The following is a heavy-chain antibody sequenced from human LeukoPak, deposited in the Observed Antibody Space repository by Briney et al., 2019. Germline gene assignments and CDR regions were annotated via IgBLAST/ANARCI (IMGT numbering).Heavy chain of an antibody. V-gene: IGHV3-33*01. CDR1: GFTFSSYG. CDR3: AREFGKYYFDY. J-gene: IGHJ4*02. CDR2: IWYDGSNK. D-gene: IGHD3-16*01. Sequence: GGSLRLSCAASGFTFSSYGMHWVRQAPGKGLEWVAIIWYDGSNKYYADSVKGRFTISRDNSKNTLYLQMNSLRAEDAAVYYCAREFGKYYFDYWGQGTLVTVSS.